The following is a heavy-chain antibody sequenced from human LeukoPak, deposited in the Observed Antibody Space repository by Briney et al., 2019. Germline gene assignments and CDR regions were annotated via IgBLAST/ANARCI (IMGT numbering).Heavy chain of an antibody. CDR3: ARHSPGPYYFDY. J-gene: IGHJ4*02. Sequence: PSETLSLTCTVSGDSISSSFWSWIRQPPGKGLEWIGHIYNSGSTNYNPSLKSRVTISLDTSKNQFSLKLSSVTAADTAVYYCARHSPGPYYFDYWGQGTLVTVSS. CDR1: GDSISSSF. V-gene: IGHV4-59*08. CDR2: IYNSGST.